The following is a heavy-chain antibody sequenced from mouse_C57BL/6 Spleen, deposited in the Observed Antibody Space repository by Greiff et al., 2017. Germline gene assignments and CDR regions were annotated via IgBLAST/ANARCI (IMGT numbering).Heavy chain of an antibody. Sequence: QVQLQQPGAELVKPGASVKLSCKASGYTFTSYWMQWVKQRPGQGLEWIGEIDPSDSYTNYNQKFKGKATLTVDTSSSTAYMQLSSLTSEDSAVYYCARVDGYSSYAMDYWGQGTSVTVSS. CDR1: GYTFTSYW. V-gene: IGHV1-50*01. CDR3: ARVDGYSSYAMDY. CDR2: IDPSDSYT. D-gene: IGHD2-3*01. J-gene: IGHJ4*01.